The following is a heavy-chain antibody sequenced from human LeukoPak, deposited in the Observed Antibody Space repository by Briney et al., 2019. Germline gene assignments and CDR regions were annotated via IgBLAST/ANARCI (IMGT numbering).Heavy chain of an antibody. J-gene: IGHJ5*02. CDR1: GYSFTSYW. CDR3: ARRLPGLAAGGNWFDP. D-gene: IGHD3/OR15-3a*01. CDR2: IYPGDSDT. Sequence: GESLKISCKGSGYSFTSYWIGWVRQMPGKGLEWMGIIYPGDSDTRYSPSFQGQVTISADKSISTAYLQSSNLKASDTAMYYCARRLPGLAAGGNWFDPWGQGTLVTVSS. V-gene: IGHV5-51*01.